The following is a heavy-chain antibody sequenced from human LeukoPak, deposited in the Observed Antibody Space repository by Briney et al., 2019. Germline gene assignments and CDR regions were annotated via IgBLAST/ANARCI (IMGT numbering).Heavy chain of an antibody. CDR1: GYTFTGYY. Sequence: GASVKVSCKASGYTFTGYYMHWVRQAPAQGLEWMGWINPNSGGTNYAQKFQGRVTMTRDTSISTAYMELSRLRSDDTAVYYCAREYSGSASSFDIWGQGTMVTVSS. V-gene: IGHV1-2*02. J-gene: IGHJ3*02. CDR3: AREYSGSASSFDI. CDR2: INPNSGGT. D-gene: IGHD1-26*01.